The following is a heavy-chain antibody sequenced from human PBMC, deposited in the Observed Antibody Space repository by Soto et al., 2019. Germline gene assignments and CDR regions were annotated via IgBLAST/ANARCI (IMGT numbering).Heavy chain of an antibody. CDR3: ARVDQLLSGFDP. V-gene: IGHV1-8*01. J-gene: IGHJ5*02. D-gene: IGHD2-2*01. CDR2: MNPNSGNT. CDR1: GYTFTSYD. Sequence: VKVSCKASGYTFTSYDINWVRQATGQGLEWMGWMNPNSGNTGYAQKFQGRVTMTRNTSISTAYMELSSLRSEDTAVYYCARVDQLLSGFDPWGQGTLVTVSS.